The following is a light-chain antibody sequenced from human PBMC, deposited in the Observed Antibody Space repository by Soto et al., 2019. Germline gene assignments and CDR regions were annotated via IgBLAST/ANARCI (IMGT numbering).Light chain of an antibody. CDR2: DVS. CDR1: SSDVGGYNY. J-gene: IGLJ3*02. V-gene: IGLV2-11*01. Sequence: QSALTQPRSVSGSPGQSVTISCTGTSSDVGGYNYVSWYQQHPGKAPKLMIYDVSKRPSGVPDRFSGSKSGNTASLTVSGLQAEDEADYYCTSYVGSNIWVFGGGTKVTVL. CDR3: TSYVGSNIWV.